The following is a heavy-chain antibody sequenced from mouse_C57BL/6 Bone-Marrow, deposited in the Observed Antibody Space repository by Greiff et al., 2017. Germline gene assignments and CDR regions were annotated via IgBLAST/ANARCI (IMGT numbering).Heavy chain of an antibody. Sequence: EVTLVESGGGLVQPKGSLKLSCAASGFTFNTYAMHWVRQAPGKGLEWVARIRSKSSNYATYYADSVKDRFTISRDDSHSMRYLRMNNLKTEDAAMCYSVMEGLGAWVAYWGQGTLVTVAA. D-gene: IGHD4-1*01. V-gene: IGHV10-3*01. J-gene: IGHJ3*01. CDR2: IRSKSSNYAT. CDR3: VMEGLGAWVAY. CDR1: GFTFNTYA.